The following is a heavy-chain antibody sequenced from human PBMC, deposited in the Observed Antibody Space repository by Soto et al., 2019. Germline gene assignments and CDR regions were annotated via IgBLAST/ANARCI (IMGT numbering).Heavy chain of an antibody. Sequence: GGSLRLSCATSGFTFSTYAMHWVRQAPGRGLEYVSAISSNGRSTYYANSVKGRFTISRDNSKNTLYLQMDSLRAEDMAVYYCARDRCTNGVCYAPSDYWGQGALVTV. CDR2: ISSNGRST. CDR1: GFTFSTYA. V-gene: IGHV3-64*01. CDR3: ARDRCTNGVCYAPSDY. D-gene: IGHD2-8*01. J-gene: IGHJ4*02.